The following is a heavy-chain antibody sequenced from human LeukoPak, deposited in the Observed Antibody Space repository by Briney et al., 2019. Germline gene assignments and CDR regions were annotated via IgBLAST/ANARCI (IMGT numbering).Heavy chain of an antibody. J-gene: IGHJ4*02. CDR3: AKQLGYCSDGSCYFPY. V-gene: IGHV3-23*01. Sequence: AGGSLSLTCAASGFTFSSSAMSWVRQAPGKGLEWFTAISNNDGYTYHQDYVQDRLTISRDHSKCTLSLQMNSLTTEDTAVYYCAKQLGYCSDGSCYFPYWGQGTLVTVSS. CDR2: ISNNDGYT. D-gene: IGHD2-15*01. CDR1: GFTFSSSA.